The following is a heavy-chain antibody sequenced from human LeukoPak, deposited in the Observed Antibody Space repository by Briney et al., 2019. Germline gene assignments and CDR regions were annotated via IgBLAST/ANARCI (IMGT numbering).Heavy chain of an antibody. J-gene: IGHJ4*02. V-gene: IGHV1-24*01. CDR2: FDPEDGEA. CDR1: GYTLTELS. Sequence: ASVKVSCKVSGYTLTELSMHWVRQAPGKGLEWMGGFDPEDGEAIYAQKFQGRVTMTEDTSTDTAYMELSSLRSEATAVYYCATNLPPYYDFWSGPGPYWGQGTLVTVSS. CDR3: ATNLPPYYDFWSGPGPY. D-gene: IGHD3-3*01.